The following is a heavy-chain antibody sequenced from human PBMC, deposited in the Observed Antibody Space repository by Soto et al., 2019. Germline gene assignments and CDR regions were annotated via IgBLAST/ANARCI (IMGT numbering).Heavy chain of an antibody. D-gene: IGHD1-26*01. J-gene: IGHJ4*02. CDR3: ARGPLSIYSADFR. CDR2: INGGNGDT. Sequence: QVQLVQSGAEVKKPGASVRISCRTSGYTFTSYAITWLRHAPGQRLEWMGWINGGNGDTKYSQKFQDRLSITRDTSATTVSLGLSSLTSEDTAIYYCARGPLSIYSADFRWGQGTLVTVSS. CDR1: GYTFTSYA. V-gene: IGHV1-3*01.